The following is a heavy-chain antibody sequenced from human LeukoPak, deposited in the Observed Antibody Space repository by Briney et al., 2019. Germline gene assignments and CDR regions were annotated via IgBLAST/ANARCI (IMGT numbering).Heavy chain of an antibody. Sequence: ASVKVSCKASGYTFAIHGISWVRQAPGQGLEWMAWISPYDGDTNYAQNFEGRVTMTTETSTSTAYMELRSLRSDDTAIYYCARDYCTRGGDCYKEDLFDPWGQGTLVTVSS. CDR1: GYTFAIHG. J-gene: IGHJ5*02. D-gene: IGHD2-21*02. V-gene: IGHV1-18*01. CDR2: ISPYDGDT. CDR3: ARDYCTRGGDCYKEDLFDP.